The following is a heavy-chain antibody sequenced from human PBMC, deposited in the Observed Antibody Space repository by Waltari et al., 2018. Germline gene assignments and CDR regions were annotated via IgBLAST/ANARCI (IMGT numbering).Heavy chain of an antibody. J-gene: IGHJ4*02. CDR2: IKSKANSYAT. CDR1: GFTFSGSA. CDR3: TRVEQWLTPFDD. Sequence: EVQLVESGGGLVQPGGSLKLSCAASGFTFSGSAMHWVRQASGKGLGWVGHIKSKANSYATAYAASVKGRFTISRDDSKNTAYLQMNSLKTEDTAVYYCTRVEQWLTPFDDWGQGTLVTVSS. D-gene: IGHD6-19*01. V-gene: IGHV3-73*01.